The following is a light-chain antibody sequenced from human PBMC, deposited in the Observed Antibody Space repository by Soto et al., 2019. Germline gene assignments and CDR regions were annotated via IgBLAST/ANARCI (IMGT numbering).Light chain of an antibody. J-gene: IGKJ1*01. CDR1: QAVNTR. CDR3: HKRQSWPRT. CDR2: LTS. V-gene: IGKV3-11*01. Sequence: EIVLTQSPATLSAFPFYIVTLSFRASQAVNTRLAWYQHKPGQAPRLLIYLTSNRAAGAPSRFSAWGSETDFTLTISDVQPEDFAVYYCHKRQSWPRTFGQGTKVDIK.